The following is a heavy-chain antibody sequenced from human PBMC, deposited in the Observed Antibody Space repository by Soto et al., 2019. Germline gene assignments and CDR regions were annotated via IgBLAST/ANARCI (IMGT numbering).Heavy chain of an antibody. CDR1: GYIFTNYW. J-gene: IGHJ4*02. Sequence: VESVTISCKVSGYIFTNYWIICVLQMPGKGLEWMGTIDPNDSDTHYSPSFQGHVTISADKSISTAFLQWGSLKASDSAMFYCARHESTSSELSNWGPGTLVTVSS. CDR2: IDPNDSDT. D-gene: IGHD6-19*01. V-gene: IGHV5-10-1*01. CDR3: ARHESTSSELSN.